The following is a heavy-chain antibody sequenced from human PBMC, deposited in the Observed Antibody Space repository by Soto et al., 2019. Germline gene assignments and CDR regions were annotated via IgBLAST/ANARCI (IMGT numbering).Heavy chain of an antibody. CDR2: IIPIFGTA. J-gene: IGHJ4*02. CDR3: ARGPNRLVPHSFDY. CDR1: GGTFSSYA. V-gene: IGHV1-69*01. D-gene: IGHD3-9*01. Sequence: QVQLVQSGAEVKKPGSSVKVSCKASGGTFSSYAISWVRQAPGQGLEWMGGIIPIFGTANYAQKLQGRVTITADESTSTAYMELSSLRSEDTAVYYCARGPNRLVPHSFDYWGQGTLVTVSS.